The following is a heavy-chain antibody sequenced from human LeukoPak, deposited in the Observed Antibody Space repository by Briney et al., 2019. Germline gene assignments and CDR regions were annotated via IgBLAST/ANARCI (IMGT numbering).Heavy chain of an antibody. CDR2: IYYSGST. Sequence: SQTLSLTCTVSGGSISSGSYYWNWVRQHPGKGLEWIGYIYYSGSTYYNPSLRSRVSISVDTSKNQFSLKLSSMTAAGTAVYYCARQSRGGYNRDAFDIWGQGSMVTVPS. CDR3: ARQSRGGYNRDAFDI. D-gene: IGHD5-24*01. J-gene: IGHJ3*02. CDR1: GGSISSGSYY. V-gene: IGHV4-31*03.